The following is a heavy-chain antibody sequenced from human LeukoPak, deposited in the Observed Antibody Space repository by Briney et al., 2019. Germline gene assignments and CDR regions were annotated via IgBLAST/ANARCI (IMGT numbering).Heavy chain of an antibody. CDR2: IGPTGSDR. CDR3: AIETNGRHYDY. Sequence: TGGSLRLSCTASGLTFSTSGLNWVRQARGKGLVWVASIGPTGSDRYHADSIKGRFTISRDNANNFLYLQMNSLRAEDTAVYYCAIETNGRHYDYWGQGTLLTVSS. J-gene: IGHJ4*02. D-gene: IGHD1-14*01. V-gene: IGHV3-21*06. CDR1: GLTFSTSG.